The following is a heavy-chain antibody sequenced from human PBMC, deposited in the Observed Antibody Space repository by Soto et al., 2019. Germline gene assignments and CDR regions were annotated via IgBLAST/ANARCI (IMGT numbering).Heavy chain of an antibody. Sequence: ASVKVSCKASGYTFTGYYMHWLRQAPGQGLEWMEWIKPNSEGTNYAEKFQGRVTMTRDTSISTAYMVLIRMRSDDTAVYYCARDSHGMDVWGQWTTVTVS. V-gene: IGHV1-2*02. CDR2: IKPNSEGT. CDR3: ARDSHGMDV. J-gene: IGHJ6*02. CDR1: GYTFTGYY.